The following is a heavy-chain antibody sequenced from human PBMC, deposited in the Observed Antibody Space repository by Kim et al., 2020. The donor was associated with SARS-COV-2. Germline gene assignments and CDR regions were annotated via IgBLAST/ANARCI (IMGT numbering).Heavy chain of an antibody. D-gene: IGHD4-17*01. CDR3: ARDYGDSWTKRYYYYYGMDV. J-gene: IGHJ6*02. V-gene: IGHV3-21*01. CDR1: GFTFSSYS. Sequence: GGSLRLSCAASGFTFSSYSMNWVRQAPGKGLEWVSSISSSSSYIYYADSVKGRFTISRDNAKNSLYLQMNSLRAEDTAVYYCARDYGDSWTKRYYYYYGMDVWGQGTTVTVS. CDR2: ISSSSSYI.